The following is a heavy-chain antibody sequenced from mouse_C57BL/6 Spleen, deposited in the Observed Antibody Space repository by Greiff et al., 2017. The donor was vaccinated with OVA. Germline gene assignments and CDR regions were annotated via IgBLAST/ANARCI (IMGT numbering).Heavy chain of an antibody. CDR1: GYTFTSYW. V-gene: IGHV1-52*01. D-gene: IGHD1-1*01. CDR2: IDPSDSET. CDR3: ARRVYYGSSYWYFDV. Sequence: QVQLQQPGAELVRPGSSVKLSCKASGYTFTSYWMHWVKQRPIQGLEWIGNIDPSDSETHYNQKFKDKATLTVDKSSSTAYMQLSSLTSEDSAVYYGARRVYYGSSYWYFDVWGTGTTVTVSS. J-gene: IGHJ1*03.